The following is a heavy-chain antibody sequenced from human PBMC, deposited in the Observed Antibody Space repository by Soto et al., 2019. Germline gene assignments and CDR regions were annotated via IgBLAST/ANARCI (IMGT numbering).Heavy chain of an antibody. CDR2: IYYSGST. CDR1: GGSISSYY. D-gene: IGHD6-19*01. J-gene: IGHJ4*02. CDR3: ATSSGWSYYFDY. Sequence: PSETLSLTCTVSGGSISSYYWSWIRQPPGKGLEWIGYIYYSGSTNYNPSLKSRVTISVDTSKNQFSLKLSSVTAADTAVYYCATSSGWSYYFDYWGQRTLVTVSS. V-gene: IGHV4-59*01.